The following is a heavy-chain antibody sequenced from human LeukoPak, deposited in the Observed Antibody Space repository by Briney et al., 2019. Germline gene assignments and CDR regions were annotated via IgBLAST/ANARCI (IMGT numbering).Heavy chain of an antibody. Sequence: GRSLRLSCAASGFTFSSYGMHWVRQAPGKGLEWGAVISYDGSNKYYADSVKGRLTISRDNSKNTLYLQMNSLRAEDTAVYYCARALRTPPYYFDYWGQGTLVTVSS. V-gene: IGHV3-30*03. CDR1: GFTFSSYG. J-gene: IGHJ4*02. CDR2: ISYDGSNK. CDR3: ARALRTPPYYFDY. D-gene: IGHD2-15*01.